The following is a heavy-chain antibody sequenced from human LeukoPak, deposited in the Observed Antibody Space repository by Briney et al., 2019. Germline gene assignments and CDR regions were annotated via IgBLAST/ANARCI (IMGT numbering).Heavy chain of an antibody. J-gene: IGHJ4*02. CDR3: ARGLGATRDY. CDR2: ISSSSSYI. V-gene: IGHV3-21*01. CDR1: GFTFRDYG. Sequence: GGSLRLSCTGSGFTFRDYGMNWLRQAPGKGLEWVSSISSSSSYIYYADSVKGRFTISRDNAKNSLYLQMNSLRAEDMAVYYCARGLGATRDYWGPGILVTVSS. D-gene: IGHD1-26*01.